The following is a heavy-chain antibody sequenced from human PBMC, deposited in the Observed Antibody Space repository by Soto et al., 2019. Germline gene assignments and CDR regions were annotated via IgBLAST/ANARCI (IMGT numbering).Heavy chain of an antibody. V-gene: IGHV3-30-3*01. CDR2: ISYDGSNK. Sequence: PGGSLRLSCAASGFTFSSYAMHWVRQAPGKGLEWVAVISYDGSNKYYADSVKGRFTISRDNSKNTLYLQMNSLRSEDTAVYHCARGWLTNRPYFDYWGQGTLVTVSS. CDR1: GFTFSSYA. J-gene: IGHJ4*02. D-gene: IGHD6-19*01. CDR3: ARGWLTNRPYFDY.